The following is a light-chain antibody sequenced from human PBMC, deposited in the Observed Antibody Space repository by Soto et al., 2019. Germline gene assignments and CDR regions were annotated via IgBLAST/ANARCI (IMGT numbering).Light chain of an antibody. CDR3: SSYTAGGTI. V-gene: IGLV2-14*01. CDR2: EVS. Sequence: QSALTQPASVSGSPGQSITISCTGTSGDDGGYYYVSWYQQLPGKAPKLMISEVSNRPSGVSNRFSGSKSGNTASLTISGLQAEDEADYYCSSYTAGGTIFGTGTKVTVL. CDR1: SGDDGGYYY. J-gene: IGLJ1*01.